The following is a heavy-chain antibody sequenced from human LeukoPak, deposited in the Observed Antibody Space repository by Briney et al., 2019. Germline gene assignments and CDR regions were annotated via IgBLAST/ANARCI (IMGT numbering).Heavy chain of an antibody. CDR3: AGDSSNYYDSSGYYYEYYYMDV. J-gene: IGHJ6*03. V-gene: IGHV3-53*01. CDR2: IYSDGPT. D-gene: IGHD3-22*01. CDR1: GFTVSSYY. Sequence: GGSLRLSCAVSGFTVSSYYMNWVRQAPGKGLEWVSVIYSDGPTYYADSVKGRFTISRDRSKNTLYLQMNSLRAEDTAVYYCAGDSSNYYDSSGYYYEYYYMDVWGKGTTVTVSS.